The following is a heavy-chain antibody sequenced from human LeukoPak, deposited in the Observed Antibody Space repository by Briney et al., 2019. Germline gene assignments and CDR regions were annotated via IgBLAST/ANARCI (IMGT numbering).Heavy chain of an antibody. V-gene: IGHV1-69*13. CDR1: GGTFSSYA. CDR3: ARGHCSSTSCSIDY. D-gene: IGHD2-2*01. CDR2: IIPIFGTA. Sequence: SVKVSCKASGGTFSSYAISWVRQAPGQGLEWMGGIIPIFGTANYTQKFQGRVTITADESTRTAYMELSSLRSEDTAVYYCARGHCSSTSCSIDYWGQGTLVTVSS. J-gene: IGHJ4*02.